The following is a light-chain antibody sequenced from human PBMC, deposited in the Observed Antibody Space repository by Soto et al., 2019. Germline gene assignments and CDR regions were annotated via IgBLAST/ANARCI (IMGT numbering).Light chain of an antibody. Sequence: DIVMTQSPDSLAVSLGERATLNCKSSQSVLYSSNNKNCLAWYQQKPGQPPKLLIYWASTRESGVPDRFSGSGSGADFTLTISSLQAEDVAVYYCQQYYTTPPTVGQGTRLEIK. CDR3: QQYYTTPPT. V-gene: IGKV4-1*01. J-gene: IGKJ5*01. CDR1: QSVLYSSNNKNC. CDR2: WAS.